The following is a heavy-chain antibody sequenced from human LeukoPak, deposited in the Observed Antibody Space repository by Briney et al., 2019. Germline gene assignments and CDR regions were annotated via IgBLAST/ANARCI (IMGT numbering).Heavy chain of an antibody. V-gene: IGHV1-69*13. Sequence: SVKVSCKVSGYTLTELSMHWVRQAPGQGLEWMGGIIPIFGTANYAQKFQGRVTITADESTSTAYMELSSLRSEDTAVYYCARGRRIRDAFDIWGQGTMVTVSS. J-gene: IGHJ3*02. CDR2: IIPIFGTA. CDR3: ARGRRIRDAFDI. D-gene: IGHD5-18*01. CDR1: GYTLTELS.